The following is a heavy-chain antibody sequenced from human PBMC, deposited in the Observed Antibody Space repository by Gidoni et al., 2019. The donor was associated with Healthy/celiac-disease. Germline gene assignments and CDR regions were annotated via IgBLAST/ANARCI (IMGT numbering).Heavy chain of an antibody. Sequence: QVQLVESGGGVVQPGRSLRLSCAASGFTFSSSGMHWVRQAPGKGLEWVAVISYDGRNKYYADSVKGRFTISRDNSKNTLYLQMNSLRAEDTAVYYCAKDFPSDSSSWPAFDIWGQGTMVTVSS. CDR1: GFTFSSSG. J-gene: IGHJ3*02. CDR3: AKDFPSDSSSWPAFDI. CDR2: ISYDGRNK. D-gene: IGHD6-13*01. V-gene: IGHV3-30*18.